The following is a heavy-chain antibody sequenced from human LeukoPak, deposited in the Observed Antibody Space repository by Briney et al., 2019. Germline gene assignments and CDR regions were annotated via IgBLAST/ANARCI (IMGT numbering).Heavy chain of an antibody. J-gene: IGHJ4*02. CDR3: ARNSCSGGSCYDNRGYFDY. Sequence: PSETLSLTCTVSGDSISSGDFYWSWIRQPAGKTLEWIVRIYTGGSTNYNPSLQSRVTISLDTSKNQFSLKLSSVTAADTAVYFCARNSCSGGSCYDNRGYFDYWGQGTLVTVSS. CDR1: GDSISSGDFY. CDR2: IYTGGST. V-gene: IGHV4-61*02. D-gene: IGHD2-15*01.